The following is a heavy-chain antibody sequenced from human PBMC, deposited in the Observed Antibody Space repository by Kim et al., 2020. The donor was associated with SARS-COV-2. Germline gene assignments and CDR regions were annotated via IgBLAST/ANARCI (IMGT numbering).Heavy chain of an antibody. D-gene: IGHD1-26*01. Sequence: QKFQGRVTITRDTSASTAYMELSSLRSEDTAVYYCARGWSVGATIGAFDIWGQGTMVTVSS. V-gene: IGHV1-3*01. J-gene: IGHJ3*02. CDR3: ARGWSVGATIGAFDI.